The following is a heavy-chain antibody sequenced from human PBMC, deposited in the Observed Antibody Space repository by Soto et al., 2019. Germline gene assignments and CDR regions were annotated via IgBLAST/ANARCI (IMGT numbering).Heavy chain of an antibody. CDR1: GASIGSGDDY. CDR3: ANYQPSEFDH. V-gene: IGHV4-30-4*08. CDR2: ISDSGST. J-gene: IGHJ5*01. D-gene: IGHD2-2*01. Sequence: TLSLTCSVTGASIGSGDDYWTWIRQSPGKGLEWIGYISDSGSTFSNPSLRSRLTMALDTSKNHFSLKLNSVTAADTCVYYCANYQPSEFDHWGPGIPLTVSS.